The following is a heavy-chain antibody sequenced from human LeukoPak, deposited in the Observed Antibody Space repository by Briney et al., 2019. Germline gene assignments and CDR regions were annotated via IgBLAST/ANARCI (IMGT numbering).Heavy chain of an antibody. CDR3: ARVGYSSSFNWFDP. V-gene: IGHV4-34*01. CDR2: INHSGST. D-gene: IGHD6-13*01. CDR1: GGSFSGYY. J-gene: IGHJ5*02. Sequence: SETLSLTCAVYGGSFSGYYWSWIRQPPGKGLEWIGEINHSGSTNYNPSLKSRVTISVDTSKNQFSLKLSSVTAADTAVYYCARVGYSSSFNWFDPWGQGTLVTVSS.